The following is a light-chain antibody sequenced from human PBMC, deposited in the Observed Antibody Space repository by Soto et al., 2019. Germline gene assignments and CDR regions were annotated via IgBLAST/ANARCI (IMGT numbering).Light chain of an antibody. CDR1: SSDVGGYNY. Sequence: QSALTQPASVSWSPGQSITISCTGTSSDVGGYNYVSWYQQHPGKAHKLMIYDVSNRPSGVSNRFSGSKSGDTASLTISGLQAEDEADYYCSSYTTGSTLFGTGTKVTVL. J-gene: IGLJ1*01. V-gene: IGLV2-14*01. CDR3: SSYTTGSTL. CDR2: DVS.